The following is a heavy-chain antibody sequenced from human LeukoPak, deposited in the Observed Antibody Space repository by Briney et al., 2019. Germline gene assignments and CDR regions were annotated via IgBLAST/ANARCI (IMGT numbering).Heavy chain of an antibody. V-gene: IGHV6-1*01. CDR2: TFYRSKWYN. CDR3: ARDGWTAFDF. D-gene: IGHD2-15*01. J-gene: IGHJ4*02. CDR1: EDSVSSNTAA. Sequence: SQTLSLLCSISEDSVSSNTAAWNWIRQSPSRGLEWLGRTFYRSKWYNDYAVSVKSRITINPDTSKNQFSLQLNSVTPEDTAVYYCARDGWTAFDFWGQGTLATVSS.